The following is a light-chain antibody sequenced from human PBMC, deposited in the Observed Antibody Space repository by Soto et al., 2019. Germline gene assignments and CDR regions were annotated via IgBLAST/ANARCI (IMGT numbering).Light chain of an antibody. Sequence: DIQMTQSPSSLSASVGDRVTITCRTSQTFNKFLNWYQQKPGKAPKLLIYAASSLQGGVPSRFSGSASGADFTLTISRLQPEDFATYYCQQSDRTPYTFGQGTKLEI. V-gene: IGKV1-39*01. CDR3: QQSDRTPYT. J-gene: IGKJ2*01. CDR1: QTFNKF. CDR2: AAS.